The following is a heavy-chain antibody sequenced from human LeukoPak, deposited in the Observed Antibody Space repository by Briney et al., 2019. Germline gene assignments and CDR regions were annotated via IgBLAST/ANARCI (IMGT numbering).Heavy chain of an antibody. CDR2: ISYDGSNK. CDR3: ARGDGYFTY. J-gene: IGHJ4*02. V-gene: IGHV3-30*03. Sequence: PGRSLRLSCAASGFTFSSYGMHWVRQAPGKGLEWVAVISYDGSNKYYADSVKGRFTISRDNSKNTLYLQMNSLRAEDTAVYYCARGDGYFTYWGQGTLVTVSS. CDR1: GFTFSSYG.